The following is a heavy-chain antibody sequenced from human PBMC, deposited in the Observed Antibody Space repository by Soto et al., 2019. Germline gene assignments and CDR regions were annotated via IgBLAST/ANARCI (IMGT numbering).Heavy chain of an antibody. Sequence: VSLRPSSSTYVFIFKIYWMHGVRQRPGKRLVWNSRIYNDGTYSDYADSVRGRFTISRDNVNDTLYLQMNNLRAEDSGLYYCTRGPRPISTGTGAYWGQGTQVTVSS. CDR2: IYNDGTYS. CDR3: TRGPRPISTGTGAY. CDR1: VFIFKIYW. V-gene: IGHV3-74*01. D-gene: IGHD3-10*01. J-gene: IGHJ4*02.